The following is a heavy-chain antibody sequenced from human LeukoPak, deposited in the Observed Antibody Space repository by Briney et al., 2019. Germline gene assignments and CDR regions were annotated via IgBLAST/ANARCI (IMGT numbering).Heavy chain of an antibody. CDR2: INPNSGGT. Sequence: ASVKVSCKASGYTFTAYFMHWVRQVPGQGLEWMGRINPNSGGTDYAQKFQGRVTMTRDTSISTAYMELSRLRSDDTAVYYCARGGNYYDSSNGFDIWGQGTMVIVSS. CDR3: ARGGNYYDSSNGFDI. CDR1: GYTFTAYF. D-gene: IGHD3-22*01. V-gene: IGHV1-2*06. J-gene: IGHJ3*02.